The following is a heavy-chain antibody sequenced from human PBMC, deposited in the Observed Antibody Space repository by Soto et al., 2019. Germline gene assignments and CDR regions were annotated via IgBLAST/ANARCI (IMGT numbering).Heavy chain of an antibody. Sequence: ASVKGSCKASGYSLTRFALHWVRQAPGQRLEWMGWINAGNGDTKYSQKFQGRVTITRDTSASTAYMELSSLRSEDTAVYYCTRSDGYYYYYGMDVWGQGTTVTVSS. CDR3: TRSDGYYYYYGMDV. CDR1: GYSLTRFA. CDR2: INAGNGDT. V-gene: IGHV1-3*01. J-gene: IGHJ6*02.